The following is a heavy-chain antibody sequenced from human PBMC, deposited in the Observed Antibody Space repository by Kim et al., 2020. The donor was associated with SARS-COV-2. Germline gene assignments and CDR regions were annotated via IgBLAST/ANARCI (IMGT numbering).Heavy chain of an antibody. J-gene: IGHJ4*02. CDR3: AKDGGPGVGAIDY. V-gene: IGHV3-9*01. Sequence: YWDVGKGRFTISRDNDKNYLYLQMNSLRPEDTALYYCAKDGGPGVGAIDYWGQGNLVTVSS. D-gene: IGHD1-26*01.